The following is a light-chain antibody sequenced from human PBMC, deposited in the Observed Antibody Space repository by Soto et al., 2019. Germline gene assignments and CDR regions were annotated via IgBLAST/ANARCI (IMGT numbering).Light chain of an antibody. J-gene: IGLJ1*01. Sequence: QSVLTRPASVSVSPGQSITISCTGTSSDVAFYNHVSWYQQHPGKAPKLLIYEVNNRPSGVSHRFSGSKSGNTASLTISGLQAEDEADYYCSSFASTHTYVFGTGTKVTVL. CDR3: SSFASTHTYV. V-gene: IGLV2-14*01. CDR2: EVN. CDR1: SSDVAFYNH.